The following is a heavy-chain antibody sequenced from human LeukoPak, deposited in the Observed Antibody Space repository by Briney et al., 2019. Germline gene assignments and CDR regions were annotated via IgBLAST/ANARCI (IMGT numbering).Heavy chain of an antibody. CDR2: IYSGGST. V-gene: IGHV3-53*01. CDR3: ARDYSSSNLNWFDP. J-gene: IGHJ5*02. D-gene: IGHD6-6*01. CDR1: GFTVSSNY. Sequence: PGGSLRLSCAASGFTVSSNYMSWVRQAPGKGLEWVSVIYSGGSTYYADSVKGRFAISRDNSKNTLYLQMNSLRAEDTAVYYCARDYSSSNLNWFDPWGQGTLVTVSS.